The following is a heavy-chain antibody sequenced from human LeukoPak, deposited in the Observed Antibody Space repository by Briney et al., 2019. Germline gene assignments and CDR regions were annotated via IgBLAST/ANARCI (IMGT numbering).Heavy chain of an antibody. CDR3: ARHYLGGNYPDYFNH. D-gene: IGHD1-26*01. J-gene: IGHJ4*02. V-gene: IGHV4-39*01. Sequence: PSETLSLTCIVSGVSISSTTYYWGWIRQPPGKRLDWIGSIYYSGNTYYNPSLKSRVTISIDTSKNQFSLNLNSVTAADTALYSCARHYLGGNYPDYFNHWGQGTLVTVSS. CDR2: IYYSGNT. CDR1: GVSISSTTYY.